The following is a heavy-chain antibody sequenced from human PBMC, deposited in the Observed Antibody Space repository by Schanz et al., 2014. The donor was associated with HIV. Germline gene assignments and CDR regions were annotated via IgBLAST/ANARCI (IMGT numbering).Heavy chain of an antibody. CDR2: ISVYNGNT. CDR3: ARGARYGMDV. J-gene: IGHJ6*02. V-gene: IGHV1-18*01. CDR1: GYTFTSYG. Sequence: QVQLVQSGAEVRKPGASVKVSCKASGYTFTSYGITWVRQAPGQGLEWMGWISVYNGNTNYAQKVQDRVTMTTDTSTSTVYMDLKSLRSDDTAIYYCARGARYGMDVWGQGTTVIVSS.